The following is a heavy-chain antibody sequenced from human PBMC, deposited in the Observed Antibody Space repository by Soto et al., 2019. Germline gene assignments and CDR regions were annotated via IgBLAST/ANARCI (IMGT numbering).Heavy chain of an antibody. CDR3: ARGFIGSSWYVGWFDP. CDR2: INHSGST. V-gene: IGHV4-39*07. J-gene: IGHJ5*02. D-gene: IGHD6-13*01. Sequence: SETLSLTCTVSGDSISSGDYYWSWIRQPPGKGLEWIGEINHSGSTNYNPSLKSRVTISVDTSKNQFSLKLSSVTAADTAVYYCARGFIGSSWYVGWFDPWGQGTLVTVSS. CDR1: GDSISSGDYY.